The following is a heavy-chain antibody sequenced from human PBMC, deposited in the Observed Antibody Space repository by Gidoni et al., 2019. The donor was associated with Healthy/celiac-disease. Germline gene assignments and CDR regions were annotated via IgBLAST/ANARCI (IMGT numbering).Heavy chain of an antibody. D-gene: IGHD2-2*01. J-gene: IGHJ3*02. CDR2: INPNSGGT. Sequence: QVQQVQSGAEVKKPGASVKVSCKASGYTFTGYYMHWVRQAPGQGLEWMGWINPNSGGTNYAQKFQGRVTMTRDTSISTAYMELSRLRSDDTAVYYCARGSGSTSTLDAFDIWGQGTMVTVSS. CDR3: ARGSGSTSTLDAFDI. CDR1: GYTFTGYY. V-gene: IGHV1-2*02.